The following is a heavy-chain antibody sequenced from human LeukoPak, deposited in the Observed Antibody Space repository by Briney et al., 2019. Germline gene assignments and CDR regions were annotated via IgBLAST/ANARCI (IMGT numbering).Heavy chain of an antibody. CDR1: EFSIRLDY. V-gene: IGHV3-53*01. CDR3: ARAWDFVVGAFDL. CDR2: VYSGGDK. Sequence: GGSLRLSCAASEFSIRLDYMTWVRQAPGKGLEWVSIVYSGGDKYYADSVKGRFTISRDDSKNTLYLQMSSLRGEDTAIYYCARAWDFVVGAFDLWGQGTMVTVSS. J-gene: IGHJ3*01. D-gene: IGHD2-2*01.